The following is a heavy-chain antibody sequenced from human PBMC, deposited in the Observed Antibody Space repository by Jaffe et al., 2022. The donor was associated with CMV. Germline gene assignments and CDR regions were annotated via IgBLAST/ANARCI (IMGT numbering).Heavy chain of an antibody. CDR3: AKDRLTLNNYYYYEMDV. Sequence: QVHLVESGGGVVQPGRSLRLSCAASGFSLSTYGVHWVRQAPGKGLEWVAVISHDGSNTYYADSVKGRFTISRDNSENTVYLQMNSLRAEDTALYYCAKDRLTLNNYYYYEMDVWGQGTTVTVSS. CDR2: ISHDGSNT. J-gene: IGHJ6*02. V-gene: IGHV3-30*18. CDR1: GFSLSTYG.